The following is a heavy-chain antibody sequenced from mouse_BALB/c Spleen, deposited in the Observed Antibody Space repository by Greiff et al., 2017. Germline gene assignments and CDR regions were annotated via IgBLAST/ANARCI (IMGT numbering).Heavy chain of an antibody. CDR1: GFTFSSFG. CDR3: ARSAGNLLDY. J-gene: IGHJ2*01. D-gene: IGHD2-1*01. V-gene: IGHV5-17*02. Sequence: EVKLMESGGGLVQPGGSRKLSCAASGFTFSSFGMHWVRQAPEKGLEWVAYISSGSSTIYYADTVKGRFTISRDNAKNTLFLQMTSLRSEDTAMYYCARSAGNLLDYWGQGTTLTVSA. CDR2: ISSGSSTI.